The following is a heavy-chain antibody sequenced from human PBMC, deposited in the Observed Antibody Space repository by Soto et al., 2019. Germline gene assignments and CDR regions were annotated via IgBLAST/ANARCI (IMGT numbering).Heavy chain of an antibody. D-gene: IGHD5-12*01. Sequence: QVQLVESGGGVVQPGRSLRLSCAASGFTFSSYAMHWVRQAPGKGLEWVAVISYDGSNKYYADSVKGRFTISRDNSKNTRYLQMNSLRAEDTAVYYCARAPGVVIVASYWGQGTLVTVSS. CDR3: ARAPGVVIVASY. V-gene: IGHV3-30-3*01. J-gene: IGHJ4*02. CDR1: GFTFSSYA. CDR2: ISYDGSNK.